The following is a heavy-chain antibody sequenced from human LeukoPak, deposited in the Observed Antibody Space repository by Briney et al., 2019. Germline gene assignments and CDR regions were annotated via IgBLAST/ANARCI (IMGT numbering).Heavy chain of an antibody. Sequence: GGSLRLSCAASGFTFSSYGMHWVRQAPGKGLEWVAVISYDGSNKYYADSVKGRFTISRDNSRNTLCLQMNSLRAEDTAVYYCAKEWLERSAFDIWGQGTMVTVSS. V-gene: IGHV3-30*18. CDR3: AKEWLERSAFDI. CDR2: ISYDGSNK. J-gene: IGHJ3*02. CDR1: GFTFSSYG. D-gene: IGHD5-24*01.